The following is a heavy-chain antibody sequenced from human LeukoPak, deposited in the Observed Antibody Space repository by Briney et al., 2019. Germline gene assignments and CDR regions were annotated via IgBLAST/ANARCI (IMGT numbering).Heavy chain of an antibody. CDR1: GVSISSGDYY. V-gene: IGHV4-30-4*08. J-gene: IGHJ3*02. Sequence: PSQTLSLTCTVSGVSISSGDYYWSWIRQPPGKGLEWIGYIYYSGSTYYYPSLKRRVTISVDTSKNQFSLKLSSVTAADTAVYYCAKLDSSSSDAFDIWGQGTMVTVSS. CDR3: AKLDSSSSDAFDI. CDR2: IYYSGST. D-gene: IGHD3-22*01.